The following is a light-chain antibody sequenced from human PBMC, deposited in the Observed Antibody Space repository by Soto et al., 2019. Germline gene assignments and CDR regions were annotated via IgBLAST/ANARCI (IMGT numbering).Light chain of an antibody. CDR3: QQYGSSPRA. V-gene: IGKV3-20*01. Sequence: ESVWTKYPGTLSLPPGERATLSCRASQSVTSSYLAWYQQKPGQAPRLLICGASSRATGIPDRFSGSGSGTDFTLTISRLEPEDFAVYYCQQYGSSPRAFGQGTKVEIK. J-gene: IGKJ1*01. CDR1: QSVTSSY. CDR2: GAS.